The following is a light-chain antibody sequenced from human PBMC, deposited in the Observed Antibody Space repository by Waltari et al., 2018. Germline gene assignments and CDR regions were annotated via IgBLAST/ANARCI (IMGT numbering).Light chain of an antibody. J-gene: IGKJ3*01. Sequence: DIVMTQTPLSLCVTPGQSASISCRSSQSLLHSDGKTYLYWYLQRPGQPPHLLIYEVSNRFSGVPDRFSGIGSGTDFTLMISRVEAEDVGIYFCMQTLKFPFTFGPGTKVDI. CDR2: EVS. CDR1: QSLLHSDGKTY. V-gene: IGKV2D-29*01. CDR3: MQTLKFPFT.